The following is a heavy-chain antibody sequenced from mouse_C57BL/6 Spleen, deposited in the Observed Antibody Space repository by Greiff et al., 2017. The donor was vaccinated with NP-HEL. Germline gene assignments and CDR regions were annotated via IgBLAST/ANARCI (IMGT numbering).Heavy chain of an antibody. Sequence: EVHLVESGGGLVQPKGSLKLSCAASGFTFNTYAMHWVRQAPGKGLEWVARIRSKSSNYATYYADSVKDRFTISRDDSQSMLYLQMNNLKTEDTAMYYCVRDGGYGNYEGYFDYWGQGTTLTVSS. J-gene: IGHJ2*01. CDR1: GFTFNTYA. CDR2: IRSKSSNYAT. D-gene: IGHD2-1*01. CDR3: VRDGGYGNYEGYFDY. V-gene: IGHV10-3*01.